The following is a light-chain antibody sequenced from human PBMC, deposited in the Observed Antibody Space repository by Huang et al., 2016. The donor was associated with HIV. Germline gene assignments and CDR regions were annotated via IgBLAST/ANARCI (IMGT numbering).Light chain of an antibody. J-gene: IGKJ1*01. CDR3: QQYNSYPWT. Sequence: IRLTQSQSSLSASIGDRATITCRASQGISTDGAWYQQKPGKPPELLIYGAASLESGVPSTFSGSGSGTEFTLTIRSLQPDDLGTYYCQQYNSYPWTFGQGTKVEIK. V-gene: IGKV1-13*02. CDR2: GAA. CDR1: QGISTD.